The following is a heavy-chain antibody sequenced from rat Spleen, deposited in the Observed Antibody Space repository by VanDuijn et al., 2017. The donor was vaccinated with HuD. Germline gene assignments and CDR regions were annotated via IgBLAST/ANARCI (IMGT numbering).Heavy chain of an antibody. Sequence: QVQLKESGPGLVQPSQTLSLTCTVSGFSLTSYNVHWVRQPTGKGLEWIAAISSGGKTYYKSTLKSRLSVSRDTSKSQVFLKMDSLQTEDTGTYYCARQGYNNYFDYWGQGVMVTVSS. J-gene: IGHJ2*01. D-gene: IGHD1-10*01. CDR3: ARQGYNNYFDY. V-gene: IGHV2-30*01. CDR1: GFSLTSYN. CDR2: ISSGGKT.